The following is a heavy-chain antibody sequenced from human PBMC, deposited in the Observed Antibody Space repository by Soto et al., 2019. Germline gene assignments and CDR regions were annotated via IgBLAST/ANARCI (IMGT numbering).Heavy chain of an antibody. CDR3: ARQGMYQLEGATTNYYMDV. J-gene: IGHJ6*03. CDR1: GYSFTSYW. D-gene: IGHD1-26*01. Sequence: GESLKISCKGSGYSFTSYWIGWVRQMPGKGLEWMGIIYPGDSDTRYSPSFQGQVTISADKSISTAYLQWSSLKASDTAMYYCARQGMYQLEGATTNYYMDVWGKGTTVTVSS. V-gene: IGHV5-51*01. CDR2: IYPGDSDT.